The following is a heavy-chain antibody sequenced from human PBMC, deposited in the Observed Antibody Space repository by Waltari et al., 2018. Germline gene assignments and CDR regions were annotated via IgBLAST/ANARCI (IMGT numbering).Heavy chain of an antibody. V-gene: IGHV3-53*01. CDR3: ARDRPYGAYGMDV. CDR1: GFTVSSNY. D-gene: IGHD6-6*01. J-gene: IGHJ6*02. Sequence: EVQLVESGGGLIQPGGSLRLSCAASGFTVSSNYMSWVRQAPGKGLEWVSVIDSGGSTYYADSVKGRFTISRDNSKNTLYLQMNSLRAEDTAVYYCARDRPYGAYGMDVWGQGTTVTVSS. CDR2: IDSGGST.